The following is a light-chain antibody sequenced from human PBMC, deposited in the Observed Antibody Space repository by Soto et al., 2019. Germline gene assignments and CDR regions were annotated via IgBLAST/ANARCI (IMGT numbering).Light chain of an antibody. CDR1: HDIRSH. V-gene: IGKV1-9*01. J-gene: IGKJ4*01. CDR3: QQVNAAPLT. CDR2: ETS. Sequence: DIQLTQSPSFLSASVGDRVTITCRATHDIRSHLAWYQQKPGRAPKLLISETSTLQSGVPSRFSGSGFGTEFTLTVTSLQPEDFATYYCQQVNAAPLTFGGRTKVEIK.